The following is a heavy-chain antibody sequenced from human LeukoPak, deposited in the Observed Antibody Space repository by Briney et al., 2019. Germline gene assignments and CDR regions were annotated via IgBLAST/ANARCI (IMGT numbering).Heavy chain of an antibody. D-gene: IGHD6-19*01. J-gene: IGHJ4*02. CDR2: IGIRGDT. V-gene: IGHV3-13*01. CDR1: GFTFTDYD. Sequence: GGSLRLSCAASGFTFTDYDMHWVRQGIGKGLEWVSAIGIRGDTHYSGSVKGRFTISRENAESSLYLQMNSLRAEDTAVYYCARGGIQVSGIDEFDYWGQGTLVTVSS. CDR3: ARGGIQVSGIDEFDY.